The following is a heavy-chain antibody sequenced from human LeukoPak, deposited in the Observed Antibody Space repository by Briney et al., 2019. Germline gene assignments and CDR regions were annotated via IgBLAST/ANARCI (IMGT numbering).Heavy chain of an antibody. V-gene: IGHV3-53*01. Sequence: GGSLRLSCAAFGFTVSSNYMSWVRQAPGKGLEWVSVIYSGGSTYYADSVKGRFTISRDNSKNTLYLQMNSLRAEDTAVYYCARGGRRTYYYDSSGSPAFDIWGQGTMVTVSS. CDR3: ARGGRRTYYYDSSGSPAFDI. CDR1: GFTVSSNY. D-gene: IGHD3-22*01. J-gene: IGHJ3*02. CDR2: IYSGGST.